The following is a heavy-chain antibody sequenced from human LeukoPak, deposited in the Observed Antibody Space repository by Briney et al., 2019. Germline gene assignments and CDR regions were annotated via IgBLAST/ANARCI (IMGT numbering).Heavy chain of an antibody. J-gene: IGHJ4*02. V-gene: IGHV1-2*02. Sequence: ASVKVSCKASGYTFTSYGISWVRQAPGQGLEWMGWINPNSGGTNYAQKFQGRVTMTSDTSISTAYMELSRLRSDDTAVYYCARDPPVGLDYWGQGTLVTVSS. CDR1: GYTFTSYG. D-gene: IGHD1-26*01. CDR2: INPNSGGT. CDR3: ARDPPVGLDY.